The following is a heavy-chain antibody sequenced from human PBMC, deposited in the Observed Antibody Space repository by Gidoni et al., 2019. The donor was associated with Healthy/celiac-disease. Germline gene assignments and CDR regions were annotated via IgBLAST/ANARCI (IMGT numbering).Heavy chain of an antibody. CDR3: ARGESSYYGSGSYLSPFDY. CDR1: GGSFSSDY. J-gene: IGHJ4*02. CDR2: INHSGNT. Sequence: QVQLQQWGAGRLKPSETLSLTCAVYGGSFSSDYWSWIRQPPGKVLEWIGEINHSGNTNYNPSLKRRVTISIDTSKNQFSLKLSSVTAADTAVYYCARGESSYYGSGSYLSPFDYWGQGSLVTVSS. V-gene: IGHV4-34*01. D-gene: IGHD3-10*01.